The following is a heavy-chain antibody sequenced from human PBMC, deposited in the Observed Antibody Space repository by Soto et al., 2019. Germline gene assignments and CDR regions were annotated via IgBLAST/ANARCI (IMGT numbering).Heavy chain of an antibody. CDR2: ISGSGGST. D-gene: IGHD1-7*01. CDR3: VKAPLTGTTKGFDP. Sequence: PGGSLRLSCAASGFTFSSYAMSWARQAPGKGLEWVSAISGSGGSTYYADSVKGRFTISRDNSKNTLYLQMNSLRAEDTAVYYCVKAPLTGTTKGFDPWGQGTLVTVSS. CDR1: GFTFSSYA. V-gene: IGHV3-23*01. J-gene: IGHJ5*02.